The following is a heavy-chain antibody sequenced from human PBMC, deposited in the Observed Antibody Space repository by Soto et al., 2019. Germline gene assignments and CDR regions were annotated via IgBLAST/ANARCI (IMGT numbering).Heavy chain of an antibody. Sequence: EVQLLESGGGLVQPGGSLRLSCAASGFTFSSYSMSWVRQAPGKGLEWVSAISGSDGSTYYADSVKGRFTISRDNSKNKLHLQMNRMIVEDTAVYYCAKDQGRRSTIFRVVISDAFDIWVKGTMVTDSS. V-gene: IGHV3-23*01. CDR2: ISGSDGST. CDR1: GFTFSSYS. D-gene: IGHD3-3*01. CDR3: AKDQGRRSTIFRVVISDAFDI. J-gene: IGHJ3*02.